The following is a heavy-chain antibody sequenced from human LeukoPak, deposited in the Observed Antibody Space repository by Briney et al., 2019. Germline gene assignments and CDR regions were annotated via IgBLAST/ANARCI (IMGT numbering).Heavy chain of an antibody. J-gene: IGHJ4*02. V-gene: IGHV3-21*01. CDR2: ISSSSTYM. CDR3: ARDLMVRGVGGFDY. D-gene: IGHD3-10*01. Sequence: GGSLRLSCAASGFTFSSYSMNWVRQAPGKGLEWVSSISSSSTYMYYADSVKGRFTISRDNAKNSLYLQMNSLGAEDTAVYYCARDLMVRGVGGFDYWGQGTLVTVSS. CDR1: GFTFSSYS.